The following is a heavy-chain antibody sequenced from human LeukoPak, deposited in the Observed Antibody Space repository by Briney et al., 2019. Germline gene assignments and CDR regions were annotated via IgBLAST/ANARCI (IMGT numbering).Heavy chain of an antibody. D-gene: IGHD6-6*01. CDR3: ARGLTESSDY. V-gene: IGHV3-48*04. CDR2: SRVDFNAI. CDR1: GFTFNSYS. J-gene: IGHJ4*02. Sequence: GGSLRLSCAASGFTFNSYSMNWVRQAPGKGLEWISYSRVDFNAIAYADSVRGRFTISRDNAKNSLYLQMNSLRAEDTAVYYCARGLTESSDYWGQGTLVTVSS.